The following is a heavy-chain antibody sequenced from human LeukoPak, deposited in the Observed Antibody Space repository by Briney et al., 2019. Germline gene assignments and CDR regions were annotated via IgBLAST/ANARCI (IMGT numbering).Heavy chain of an antibody. D-gene: IGHD3-10*01. CDR1: GGSFSGYY. CDR2: INHSGST. J-gene: IGHJ6*03. CDR3: ARKRITMVRGVIGGRDYYYYMDV. V-gene: IGHV4-34*01. Sequence: SETLSLTCAVYGGSFSGYYWSWIRQPPGKGLEWIGEINHSGSTNYNPSLKSRVTISVDTSKNQFSLKLSSVTAADTAVYYCARKRITMVRGVIGGRDYYYYMDVWGKGTTVTVSS.